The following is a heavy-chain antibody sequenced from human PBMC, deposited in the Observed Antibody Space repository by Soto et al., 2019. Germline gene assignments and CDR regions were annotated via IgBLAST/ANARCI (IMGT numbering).Heavy chain of an antibody. D-gene: IGHD6-25*01. V-gene: IGHV3-30*18. CDR1: GFTFSSYG. CDR2: ISYDGGNK. Sequence: QVQLVESGGGVVQPGRSLRLSCAASGFTFSSYGMHWVRQAPGKGLEWVAVISYDGGNKYYADSVKGRFTISRDNSKNTLNLQMNSLRTEETAVYYCANAATLDGMDVWVQGTTVTVSS. J-gene: IGHJ6*02. CDR3: ANAATLDGMDV.